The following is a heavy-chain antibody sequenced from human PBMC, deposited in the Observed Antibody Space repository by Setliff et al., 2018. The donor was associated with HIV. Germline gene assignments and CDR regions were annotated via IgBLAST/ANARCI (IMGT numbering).Heavy chain of an antibody. CDR1: GGSITGSPYF. Sequence: SETLSLTCTVSGGSITGSPYFWGWIRRPPLKGLEWIASIHYTGRTYYNPTLKSRVSTSVDPSKNHLSLKLTSVTAADTAVYYCARAIPAGVPANWFDPWGHGTLVTVSS. CDR2: IHYTGRT. D-gene: IGHD2-2*01. CDR3: ARAIPAGVPANWFDP. J-gene: IGHJ5*02. V-gene: IGHV4-39*02.